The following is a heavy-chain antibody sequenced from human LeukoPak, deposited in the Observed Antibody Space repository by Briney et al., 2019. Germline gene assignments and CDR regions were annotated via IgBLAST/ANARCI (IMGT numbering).Heavy chain of an antibody. J-gene: IGHJ4*02. V-gene: IGHV3-48*04. Sequence: GGTLRLSCAASGFTFSSYGMSWVRQAPGKGLEWVSYISSSGSTIYYADSVKGRFTISRDNAKNSLYLQMNSLRAEDTAVYYCARTRTRWFGDNGKFDYWGQGTLVTVSS. CDR1: GFTFSSYG. CDR3: ARTRTRWFGDNGKFDY. CDR2: ISSSGSTI. D-gene: IGHD3-10*01.